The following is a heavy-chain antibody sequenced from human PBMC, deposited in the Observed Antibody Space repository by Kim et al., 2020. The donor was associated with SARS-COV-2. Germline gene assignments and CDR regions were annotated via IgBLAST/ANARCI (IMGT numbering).Heavy chain of an antibody. CDR3: AKDGLNYYGSGMSDYFDY. Sequence: GGSLRLSCAASGFTFSTYGMHWVRQAPGKGLEWVAVISYEGSNKYHADSVQGRFTISRDNSKNTLYLQMNSLRVEDTAVYYCAKDGLNYYGSGMSDYFDYWGRGTVVTVSS. V-gene: IGHV3-30*18. CDR1: GFTFSTYG. CDR2: ISYEGSNK. D-gene: IGHD3-10*01. J-gene: IGHJ4*02.